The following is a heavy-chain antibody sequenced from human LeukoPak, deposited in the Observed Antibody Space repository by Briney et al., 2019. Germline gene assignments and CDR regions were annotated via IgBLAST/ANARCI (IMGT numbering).Heavy chain of an antibody. J-gene: IGHJ4*02. D-gene: IGHD3-16*02. V-gene: IGHV3-7*01. Sequence: PGGSLRLSCAASGFSISNYWMSWVRQAPGKGLEWVASIKQDGSEKYFVDSVEGRFTISRDNAKNSLYLQMNSLRVEDTAVYYCARNRASLNCWGQGTLDTVSS. CDR3: ARNRASLNC. CDR1: GFSISNYW. CDR2: IKQDGSEK.